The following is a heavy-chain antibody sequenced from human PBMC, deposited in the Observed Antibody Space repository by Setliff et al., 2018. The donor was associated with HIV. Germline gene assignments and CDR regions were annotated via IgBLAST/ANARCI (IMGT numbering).Heavy chain of an antibody. D-gene: IGHD2-2*01. Sequence: ASVKVSCKASGYTFTSYGISWVRQAPGQGLEWMGWISTYNANTNYAQNFQGRVTMTTDTSTSTAYMELRSLTSDDTAVYYCARDLGYCTSTSCYGVFDYWGQGTLVTVSS. V-gene: IGHV1-18*01. J-gene: IGHJ4*02. CDR1: GYTFTSYG. CDR2: ISTYNANT. CDR3: ARDLGYCTSTSCYGVFDY.